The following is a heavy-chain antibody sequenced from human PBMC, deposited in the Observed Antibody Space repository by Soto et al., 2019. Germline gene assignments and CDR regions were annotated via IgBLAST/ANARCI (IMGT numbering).Heavy chain of an antibody. Sequence: GGSLRLSSAASGFTFSSYAMKWVRQAPGKGLEWVSLIGESGTPTYYADSVKGRFTISRDNSGNTLFLEMYSLRAEDTAVYYCARYIPGVRYYGMDVWGQGTTATVSS. CDR2: IGESGTPT. J-gene: IGHJ6*02. CDR1: GFTFSSYA. D-gene: IGHD2-2*01. V-gene: IGHV3-23*01. CDR3: ARYIPGVRYYGMDV.